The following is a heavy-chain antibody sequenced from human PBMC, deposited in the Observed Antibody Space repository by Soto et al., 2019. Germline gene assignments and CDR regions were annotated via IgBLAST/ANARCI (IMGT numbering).Heavy chain of an antibody. Sequence: EVQLVESGGGLVQPGGSLRLPCAASGLTFSSYWLHWVRKAPGKGLVWVSRINSDGRSTSYADSVKGRFTISRDNAKNTLYLQMNSLRAEDTAVYYCVRTSLVVAAATREDYWGQGTLVTVSS. J-gene: IGHJ4*02. CDR2: INSDGRST. V-gene: IGHV3-74*01. CDR3: VRTSLVVAAATREDY. CDR1: GLTFSSYW. D-gene: IGHD2-15*01.